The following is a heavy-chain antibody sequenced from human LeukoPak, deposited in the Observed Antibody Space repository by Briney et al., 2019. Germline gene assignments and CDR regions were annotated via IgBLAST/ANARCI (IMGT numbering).Heavy chain of an antibody. J-gene: IGHJ6*03. V-gene: IGHV4-59*01. D-gene: IGHD1-26*01. CDR1: GGSISSYY. CDR2: IYYSGST. Sequence: SETLSLTCTVSGGSISSYYWSWIRQPPGKGLEWIGYIYYSGSTNYNPSLKSRVTISVDTSKNQFSLKLSSVTAADTAVYYCARVVGATPWDYYMDVWGKGTTVTVSS. CDR3: ARVVGATPWDYYMDV.